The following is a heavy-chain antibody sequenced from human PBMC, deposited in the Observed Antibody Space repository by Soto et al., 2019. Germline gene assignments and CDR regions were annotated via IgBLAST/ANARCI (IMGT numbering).Heavy chain of an antibody. Sequence: SVKVSCKASGGTFSSYAISWVRQAPGQGPEWMGGIIPIFGTANYAQKFQGRVTITADESTSTAYMELSSLRSEDTAVYYCAAEYSSSWYNPDVWGQGTTVTVSS. CDR3: AAEYSSSWYNPDV. J-gene: IGHJ6*02. CDR2: IIPIFGTA. D-gene: IGHD6-13*01. V-gene: IGHV1-69*13. CDR1: GGTFSSYA.